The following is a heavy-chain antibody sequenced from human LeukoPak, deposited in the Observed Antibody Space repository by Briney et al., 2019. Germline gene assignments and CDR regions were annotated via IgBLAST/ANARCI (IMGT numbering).Heavy chain of an antibody. D-gene: IGHD6-19*01. CDR2: IGIGDDT. V-gene: IGHV3-13*04. CDR3: ARLGAVGGIYGMDV. Sequence: GGSLRLSCAASGFTFSHYDMHWVRQPIGKSLEWVSAIGIGDDTHYLGSVKGRFTISRENAKNSVYLQMNRLRDGDTAVYYCARLGAVGGIYGMDVWGQGTTVTVSS. J-gene: IGHJ6*02. CDR1: GFTFSHYD.